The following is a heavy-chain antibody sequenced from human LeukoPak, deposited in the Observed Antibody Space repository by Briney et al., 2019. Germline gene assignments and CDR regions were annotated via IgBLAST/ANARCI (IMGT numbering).Heavy chain of an antibody. D-gene: IGHD3-22*01. Sequence: ASVKVSCKASGYTFTSYYMHWVRQAPGQGLEWMGIINPSGGSTTNAQKFQGRVTMTRDTSTSTVYMELSSLRSEDTAVYYCARSRSSGGRNYDSTGYWARDAFDIWGQGTMVTVSS. CDR3: ARSRSSGGRNYDSTGYWARDAFDI. CDR1: GYTFTSYY. CDR2: INPSGGST. J-gene: IGHJ3*02. V-gene: IGHV1-46*01.